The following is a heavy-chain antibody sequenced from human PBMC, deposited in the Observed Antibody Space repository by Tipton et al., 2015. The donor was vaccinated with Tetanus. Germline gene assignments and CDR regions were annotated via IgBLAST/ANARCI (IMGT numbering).Heavy chain of an antibody. Sequence: QLVQSGADVKKPGESLKISCKASGYSFTSHWIGWVRQMPGKGLEGMGMIFPDDSDTRYSPSFQGHVTFSVDKSTSTVYLQWSSLKASDTAMYFCARMYSTSSPFDHWGQGTLVAVSS. V-gene: IGHV5-51*01. CDR3: ARMYSTSSPFDH. J-gene: IGHJ4*02. D-gene: IGHD6-6*01. CDR2: IFPDDSDT. CDR1: GYSFTSHW.